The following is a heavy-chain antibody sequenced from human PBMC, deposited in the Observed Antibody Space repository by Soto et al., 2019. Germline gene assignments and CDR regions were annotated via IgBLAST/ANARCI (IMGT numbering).Heavy chain of an antibody. V-gene: IGHV1-2*04. Sequence: QVQLGQSGAEVKKPGASVKVSCKASGYTFTGNYMHWVRQAPGQGFEWRGWINVNSGGTKYAQKFQGWVTMTRDTSTSNASMVRIRLRSAAPAVYYCERGDNLSLSPQLDYWGQGTLVTFSS. J-gene: IGHJ4*02. CDR3: ERGDNLSLSPQLDY. CDR1: GYTFTGNY. CDR2: INVNSGGT. D-gene: IGHD3-16*02.